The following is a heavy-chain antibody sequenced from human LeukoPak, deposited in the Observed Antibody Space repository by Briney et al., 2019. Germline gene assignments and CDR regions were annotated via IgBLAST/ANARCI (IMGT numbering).Heavy chain of an antibody. CDR3: ARPHDYSNYEDAFDI. CDR2: IYPGDSDT. Sequence: GESLKISCKGSGYSFTSYWIGWVRQMPGKGLGWMGIIYPGDSDTRYSPSFQGQVTISADKSISTAYLQWSSLKASDTAMYYCARPHDYSNYEDAFDIWGQGAMVTVSS. CDR1: GYSFTSYW. J-gene: IGHJ3*02. D-gene: IGHD4-4*01. V-gene: IGHV5-51*01.